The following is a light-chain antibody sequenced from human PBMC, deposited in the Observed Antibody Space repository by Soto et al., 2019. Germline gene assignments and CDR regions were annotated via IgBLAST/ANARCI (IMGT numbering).Light chain of an antibody. CDR2: DAS. V-gene: IGKV3-11*01. J-gene: IGKJ3*01. CDR1: QSVSSY. CDR3: QQLSNWPPVFT. Sequence: EIVLTQSPATLSLSPGERATLSCRASQSVSSYLAWYQQKPGQAPRLLIYDASNRATGIPARFSGSGSGTDFTLTISSLEPEDFAVYYCQQLSNWPPVFTFGPGPKGDIK.